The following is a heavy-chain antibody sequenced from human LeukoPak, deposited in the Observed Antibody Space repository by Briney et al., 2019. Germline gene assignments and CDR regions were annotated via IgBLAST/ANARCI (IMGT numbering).Heavy chain of an antibody. CDR3: ARDERVGATRAGAFDI. Sequence: ASVKVSCKASGYTFTSYYMHWLRQAPEHGLEWMGIINPSSASTSYAQKFQGRVTFTRDTSASTVYMELSSLRSEDTALYYCARDERVGATRAGAFDIWGRGTMVTVSS. CDR1: GYTFTSYY. V-gene: IGHV1-46*01. J-gene: IGHJ3*02. D-gene: IGHD1-26*01. CDR2: INPSSAST.